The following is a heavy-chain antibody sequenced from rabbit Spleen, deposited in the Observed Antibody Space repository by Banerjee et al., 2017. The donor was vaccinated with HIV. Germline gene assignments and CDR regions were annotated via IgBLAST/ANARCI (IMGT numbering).Heavy chain of an antibody. D-gene: IGHD4-2*01. J-gene: IGHJ4*01. V-gene: IGHV1S40*01. Sequence: QSLEESGGDLVKPGASLILTCTASGFSFSGSYYMCWVRQAPGKGLEWIACIYTGSSGGTYYASWAKGRFTISKTSSTTVTLQMTSLTAADTATYFCARDLYAGVWTYAWDLWGPGTLVTVS. CDR1: GFSFSGSYY. CDR2: IYTGSSGGT. CDR3: ARDLYAGVWTYAWDL.